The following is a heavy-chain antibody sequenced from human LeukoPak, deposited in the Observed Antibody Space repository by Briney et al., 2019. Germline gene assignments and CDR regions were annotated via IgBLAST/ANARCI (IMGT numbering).Heavy chain of an antibody. D-gene: IGHD3-16*01. J-gene: IGHJ4*02. CDR1: GGSINDYY. CDR2: VHYSGSP. CDR3: ARLRWALYYFDY. Sequence: SETLSLTCTVSGGSINDYYWSWIRQPPGKGLEYIGYVHYSGSPDYDPSLKSRVIISVDTSKNRFSLKLTSVAAADTAVYYCARLRWALYYFDYWGQGILVTVSS. V-gene: IGHV4-59*08.